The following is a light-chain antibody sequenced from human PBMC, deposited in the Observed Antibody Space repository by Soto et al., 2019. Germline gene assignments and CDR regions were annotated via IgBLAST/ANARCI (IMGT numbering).Light chain of an antibody. CDR2: DVT. J-gene: IGLJ2*01. Sequence: QSALTQPRSVSGSPGQSVTISCSGSDSDVGYYNYVSWYQQHPGKATKLMIYDVTKRPSGVPDRFSASKSGNTASLTISGLQAEDEADYYCCSYAGYYTVVFGGGTKLTVL. CDR3: CSYAGYYTVV. V-gene: IGLV2-11*01. CDR1: DSDVGYYNY.